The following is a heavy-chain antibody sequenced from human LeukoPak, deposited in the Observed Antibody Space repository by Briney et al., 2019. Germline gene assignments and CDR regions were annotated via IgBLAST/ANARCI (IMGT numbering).Heavy chain of an antibody. D-gene: IGHD2-15*01. V-gene: IGHV3-23*01. CDR1: GFTFSSYA. Sequence: PGGSLRLSCAASGFTFSSYAMSWVRQAPGKGLEWVSVIGDSTFYEGSMKGRFTISRDSSKNTLYLEMNSLRVEDTAVYYCAKGRGGSSYSTLDSWGQGTLVTVSS. CDR3: AKGRGGSSYSTLDS. CDR2: IGDST. J-gene: IGHJ4*02.